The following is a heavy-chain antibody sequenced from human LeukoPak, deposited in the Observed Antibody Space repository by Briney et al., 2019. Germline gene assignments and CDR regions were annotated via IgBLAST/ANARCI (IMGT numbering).Heavy chain of an antibody. J-gene: IGHJ4*02. CDR3: TRYNNDHFDY. V-gene: IGHV3-33*01. D-gene: IGHD1-14*01. Sequence: GGSLRLSCAGSGFTSGGYGMHWFRQTPGKGLEWVAVIAYDGSRAFYADSVKGRFTISRDNSKNTMSVQMDDLRAEDTAVYYCTRYNNDHFDYWGQGTLVTVSS. CDR2: IAYDGSRA. CDR1: GFTSGGYG.